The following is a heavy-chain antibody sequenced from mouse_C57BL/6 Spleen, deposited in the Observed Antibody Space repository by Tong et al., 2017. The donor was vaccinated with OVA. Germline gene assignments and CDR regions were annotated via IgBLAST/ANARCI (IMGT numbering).Heavy chain of an antibody. D-gene: IGHD1-1*01. CDR1: GFSFNTYA. CDR3: VRGLDYGSYFDY. J-gene: IGHJ2*01. CDR2: IRSKSNNYAT. V-gene: IGHV10-1*01. Sequence: EVQLQESGGGLVQPKGSLKLSCAASGFSFNTYAMNWVRQAPGKGLEWVARIRSKSNNYATYYADSVKDRFTISRDDSQSMLYLQMNNLKTEDTAMYYCVRGLDYGSYFDYWGQGTTLTVSS.